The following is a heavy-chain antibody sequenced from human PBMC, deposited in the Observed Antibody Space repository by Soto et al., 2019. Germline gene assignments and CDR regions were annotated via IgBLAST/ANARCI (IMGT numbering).Heavy chain of an antibody. CDR1: GFTFSSYA. V-gene: IGHV3-23*01. J-gene: IGHJ5*02. CDR2: SSGSGGST. CDR3: AKGAYDDILTGYLHENRFDP. Sequence: EVQLLESGGGLVQPGGSLRLSCAASGFTFSSYAMSWVRQAPGKGLEWVSASSGSGGSTYYADSGRGRLTISRDNSKNTLYLQMNSLRAEDTAVYYCAKGAYDDILTGYLHENRFDPWGQGTLVTVSS. D-gene: IGHD3-9*01.